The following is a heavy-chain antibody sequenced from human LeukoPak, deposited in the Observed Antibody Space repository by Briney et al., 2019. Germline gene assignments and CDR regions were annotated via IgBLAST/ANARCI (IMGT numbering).Heavy chain of an antibody. J-gene: IGHJ6*03. Sequence: SQTLSLTCTVSGGSISSGTYYWSWIRQPAGKGLEWIGRIYTSGSTNYNPSLKSRVTISVDTSKNQFSLKLSSVTAADTAVYYCARTYCSVTSCFMDVWGKGTMVTVSS. V-gene: IGHV4-61*02. D-gene: IGHD2-2*01. CDR2: IYTSGST. CDR3: ARTYCSVTSCFMDV. CDR1: GGSISSGTYY.